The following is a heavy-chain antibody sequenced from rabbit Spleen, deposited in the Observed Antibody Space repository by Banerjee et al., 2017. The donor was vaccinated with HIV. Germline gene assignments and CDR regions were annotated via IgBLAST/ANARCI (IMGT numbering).Heavy chain of an antibody. J-gene: IGHJ3*01. V-gene: IGHV1S47*01. CDR3: ARDLDGVIGWNFGW. Sequence: QEQLVESGGGLVQPGGSLKLSGKASGFDFSNYGVSWVRQAPGKGLEWIGYIDPVFGSTVYASWVNGRFTISSHNAQNTLYLQLNSLTAADTATYFCARDLDGVIGWNFGWWGQGTLVTVS. D-gene: IGHD4-1*01. CDR2: IDPVFGST. CDR1: GFDFSNYG.